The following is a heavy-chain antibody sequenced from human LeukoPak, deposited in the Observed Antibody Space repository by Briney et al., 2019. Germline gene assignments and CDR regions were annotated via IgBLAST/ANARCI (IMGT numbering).Heavy chain of an antibody. CDR3: ARVKQVYASFYSSGWSRPPDY. CDR1: GYTFTSYG. J-gene: IGHJ4*02. CDR2: ISAYNGNT. V-gene: IGHV1-18*01. D-gene: IGHD6-19*01. Sequence: GASVKVSCKASGYTFTSYGISWVRQAPGQGLEWMGWISAYNGNTNYAQKLQGRVTMTTDTSTSTAYMELRSLRSDDTAVYYCARVKQVYASFYSSGWSRPPDYWGQGTLVTVSS.